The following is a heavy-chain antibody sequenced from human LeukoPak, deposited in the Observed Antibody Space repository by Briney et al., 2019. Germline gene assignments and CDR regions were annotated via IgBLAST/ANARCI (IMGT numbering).Heavy chain of an antibody. V-gene: IGHV3-21*01. CDR1: GFTFDDYG. J-gene: IGHJ6*03. CDR2: ISSSSSYI. D-gene: IGHD3-10*01. CDR3: ARESVRGVIPYYYMDV. Sequence: GGSLRLSCAASGFTFDDYGMSWVRQAPGKGLEWVSSISSSSSYIYYADSVKGRFTISRDNAKNSLYLQMNSLRAEDTAVYYCARESVRGVIPYYYMDVWGKGTTVTVSS.